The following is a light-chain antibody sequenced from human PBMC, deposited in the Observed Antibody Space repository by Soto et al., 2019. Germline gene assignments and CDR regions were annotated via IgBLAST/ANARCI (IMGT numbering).Light chain of an antibody. CDR3: QSYDSSLSGWV. CDR2: GNS. J-gene: IGLJ3*02. Sequence: QSVLTQPPSVSGAPGQRLTISCTGSSSNIGGGYDVHWYQQLPGTAPKLLIYGNSNRPSGVPDRFSGSKSGTSASLAITGLQAEDEADYYCQSYDSSLSGWVFGGGTKLTVL. CDR1: SSNIGGGYD. V-gene: IGLV1-40*01.